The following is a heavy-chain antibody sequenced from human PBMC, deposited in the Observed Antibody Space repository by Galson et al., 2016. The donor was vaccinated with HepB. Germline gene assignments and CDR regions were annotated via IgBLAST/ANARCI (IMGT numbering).Heavy chain of an antibody. CDR1: GDSVSSRS. D-gene: IGHD2-8*01. Sequence: SETLSLTCSVSGDSVSSRSWSWFRQPPGKGLEWIGYLHYSGGTNYNGSLKSRVTISVDASKNHVSLRMRSVNTVDTAVYYCGSGHCSNGVCYIGPGYWDQGILVTVSA. CDR2: LHYSGGT. CDR3: GSGHCSNGVCYIGPGY. V-gene: IGHV4-59*02. J-gene: IGHJ4*02.